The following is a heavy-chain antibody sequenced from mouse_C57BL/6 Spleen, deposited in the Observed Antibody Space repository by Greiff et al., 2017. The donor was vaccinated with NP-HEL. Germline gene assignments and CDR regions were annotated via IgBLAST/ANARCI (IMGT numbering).Heavy chain of an antibody. CDR1: GYSFTDYN. V-gene: IGHV1-39*01. J-gene: IGHJ4*01. CDR2: INPNYGTT. CDR3: ARSHNWDGDYYAMDY. Sequence: EVQLQESGPELVKPGASVKISCKASGYSFTDYNMNWVKQSNGKSLEWIGVINPNYGTTSYNQKFKGKATLTVDQSSSTAYMQLNSLTSEDSAVYYCARSHNWDGDYYAMDYWGQGTSVTVSS. D-gene: IGHD4-1*01.